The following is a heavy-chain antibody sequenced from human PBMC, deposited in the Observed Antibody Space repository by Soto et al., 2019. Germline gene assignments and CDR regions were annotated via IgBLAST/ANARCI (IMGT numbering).Heavy chain of an antibody. Sequence: QVQLVESGGGVVQPGRSLRLSCAASGFTFSSYAMHWVRQAPGKGLEWVAVISYDGSNKYYADSVKGRFTISRDNSKNXLXLXXNSLRAEDTAVYYCAREFVLVPAAIGYYYYYGMDVWGQGTTVTVSS. D-gene: IGHD2-2*01. CDR2: ISYDGSNK. J-gene: IGHJ6*02. CDR3: AREFVLVPAAIGYYYYYGMDV. CDR1: GFTFSSYA. V-gene: IGHV3-30-3*01.